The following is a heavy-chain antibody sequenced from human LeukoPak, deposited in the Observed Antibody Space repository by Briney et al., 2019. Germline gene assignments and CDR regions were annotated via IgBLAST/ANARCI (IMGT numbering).Heavy chain of an antibody. V-gene: IGHV4-4*07. CDR3: ARDLYCSGDTCYETENWFDP. CDR2: IFPSGST. Sequence: SSETLSLTCTVSGGSISSYYWSWIRQPAGKGLGWIGRIFPSGSTNYNPSLKSPFTMSVDTSKNQFSLKLSSVTAADTAVYYCARDLYCSGDTCYETENWFDPWGQGTLVTVSS. J-gene: IGHJ5*02. CDR1: GGSISSYY. D-gene: IGHD2-15*01.